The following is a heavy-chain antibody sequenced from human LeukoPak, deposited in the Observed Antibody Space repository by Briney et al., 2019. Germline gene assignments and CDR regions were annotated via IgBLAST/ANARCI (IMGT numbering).Heavy chain of an antibody. J-gene: IGHJ4*02. CDR1: GGSISSYY. CDR3: ARGPGYSSSWYLLYYFDY. D-gene: IGHD6-13*01. V-gene: IGHV4-59*01. Sequence: SETLSLTCTVSGGSISSYYWSWIRQPPGKGLEWIGYIYYSGSTNYNPSLKSRVTISVDTSKNQFSLKLSSVTAADTAVYYCARGPGYSSSWYLLYYFDYWGQGTLVTVSS. CDR2: IYYSGST.